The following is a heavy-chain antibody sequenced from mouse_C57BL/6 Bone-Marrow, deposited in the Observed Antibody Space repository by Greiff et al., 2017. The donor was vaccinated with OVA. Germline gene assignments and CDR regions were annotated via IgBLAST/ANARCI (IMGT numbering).Heavy chain of an antibody. J-gene: IGHJ3*01. CDR1: GYSITSGYY. D-gene: IGHD4-1*01. Sequence: DVKLVESGPGLVKPSQSLSLTCSVTGYSITSGYYWNWIRQFPGNKLEWMGYISYDGSNNYNPSLKNRISITRDTSKNQFFLKLNSVTTEDTATYYCARDRTGSAYWGQGTLVTVSA. CDR3: ARDRTGSAY. CDR2: ISYDGSN. V-gene: IGHV3-6*01.